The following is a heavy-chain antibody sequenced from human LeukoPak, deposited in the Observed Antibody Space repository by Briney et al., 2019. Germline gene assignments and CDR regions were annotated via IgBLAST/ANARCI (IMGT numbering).Heavy chain of an antibody. J-gene: IGHJ3*02. V-gene: IGHV4-39*01. D-gene: IGHD3-22*01. CDR3: ARTSYYDSSGYSHYAFDI. CDR2: IYYSGST. Sequence: SETLSLICTVSGGSISSSSYYWGWIRQPPGKGLEWIGSIYYSGSTYSNPSLKSRVTTSVDTSKNQFSLKLSSVTAADTAVYYCARTSYYDSSGYSHYAFDIWGQGTMVTVSS. CDR1: GGSISSSSYY.